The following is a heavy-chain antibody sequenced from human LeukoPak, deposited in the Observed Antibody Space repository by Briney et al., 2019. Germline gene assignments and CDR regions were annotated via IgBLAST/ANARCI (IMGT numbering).Heavy chain of an antibody. CDR3: ARDRRLKSGTYYYFDY. CDR1: GSTLSSYT. V-gene: IGHV1-69*04. Sequence: SVKVSCKASGSTLSSYTINWVRQAPGQGLEWMGRIIPILGVTNYAQKFQGRVTITADKSTSTAYMELSTLTSEDTAVYYCARDRRLKSGTYYYFDYWGQGTLVTVSS. D-gene: IGHD1-26*01. CDR2: IIPILGVT. J-gene: IGHJ4*02.